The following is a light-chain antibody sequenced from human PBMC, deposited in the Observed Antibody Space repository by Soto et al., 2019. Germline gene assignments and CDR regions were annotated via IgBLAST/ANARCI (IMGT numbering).Light chain of an antibody. V-gene: IGLV2-14*01. Sequence: QSVLTQPASVSGSPGQSITISCTGTSSDVGGYNYVSWYQQHPGKAPKLMIYDVSNRPLGVSNRFSGSKSGNTASLTISGLQAEDEGDYYCSSYSSSSSVVFGGGTQLTVL. J-gene: IGLJ2*01. CDR3: SSYSSSSSVV. CDR2: DVS. CDR1: SSDVGGYNY.